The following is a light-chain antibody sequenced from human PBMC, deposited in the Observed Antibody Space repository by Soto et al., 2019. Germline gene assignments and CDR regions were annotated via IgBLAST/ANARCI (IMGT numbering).Light chain of an antibody. V-gene: IGKV1-39*01. CDR1: QSISSY. Sequence: DIQMTQSPSSLSASVGDRVTITCRASQSISSYLNWYQQKPGKAPKLLIYGASSLQSGVPSRFSGSGSGTDFTLAINSLQPEDFATYYCQQSSRTPITFGQGTLLEIK. CDR2: GAS. J-gene: IGKJ5*01. CDR3: QQSSRTPIT.